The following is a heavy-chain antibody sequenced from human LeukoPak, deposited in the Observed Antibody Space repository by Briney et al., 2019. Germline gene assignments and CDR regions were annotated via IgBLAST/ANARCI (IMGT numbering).Heavy chain of an antibody. CDR3: GRVGGRSKAAKGDAFDI. CDR1: GFTFSSYR. V-gene: IGHV3-21*01. CDR2: ISSGSTYM. J-gene: IGHJ3*02. D-gene: IGHD6-6*01. Sequence: TGGSLRLSCAASGFTFSSYRMDWVRQAPGKGLEWVSSISSGSTYMYYADSVKGRFTISRDNAQNSMYLQMNSLRAEDTAVYYCGRVGGRSKAAKGDAFDIWGQGTMVVVSS.